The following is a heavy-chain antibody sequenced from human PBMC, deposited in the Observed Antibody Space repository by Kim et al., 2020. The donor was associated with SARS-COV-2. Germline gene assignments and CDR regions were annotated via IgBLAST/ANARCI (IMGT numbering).Heavy chain of an antibody. V-gene: IGHV3-21*01. D-gene: IGHD2-15*01. CDR3: ARDKDCSGGSCYSYLGY. J-gene: IGHJ4*02. Sequence: GKGRFTISRDNAKNSLYLQMNSLRAEDTAVYYCARDKDCSGGSCYSYLGYWGQGTLVTVSS.